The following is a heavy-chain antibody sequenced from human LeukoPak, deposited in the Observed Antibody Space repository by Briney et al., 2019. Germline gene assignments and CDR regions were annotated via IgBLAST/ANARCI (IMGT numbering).Heavy chain of an antibody. D-gene: IGHD6-19*01. CDR3: ARDSPYSSGWRDAFDI. J-gene: IGHJ3*02. V-gene: IGHV5-51*01. CDR1: GYSFTSYW. Sequence: GESLKISCKGSGYSFTSYWIGWVRQMPGKGLEWMGIIYPGDSDTRYSPSFQGQVAISADKSISTAYLQWSSLKASDTAMYYCARDSPYSSGWRDAFDIWGQGTMVTVSS. CDR2: IYPGDSDT.